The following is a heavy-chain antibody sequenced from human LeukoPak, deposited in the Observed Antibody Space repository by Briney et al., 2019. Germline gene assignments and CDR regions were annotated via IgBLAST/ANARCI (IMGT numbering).Heavy chain of an antibody. CDR3: ARDPPYYGSGY. V-gene: IGHV4-59*01. Sequence: SETLSLTCTVSGGSISSYYWSWIRQPPGKGLEWIGYIYYSGSTNYNPSLKSRVTISVDTSKNQFSLKLSSVTAADTAVYYCARDPPYYGSGYWGQGTLVTVSS. D-gene: IGHD3-10*01. CDR1: GGSISSYY. CDR2: IYYSGST. J-gene: IGHJ4*02.